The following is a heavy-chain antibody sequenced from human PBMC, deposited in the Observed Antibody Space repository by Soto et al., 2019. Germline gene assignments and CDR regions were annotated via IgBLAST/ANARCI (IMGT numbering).Heavy chain of an antibody. Sequence: GGSLRLSCAVSAFAFITYAVIFVRHSTMKGMEWVSAISGSGGSTYDAESVKGRFTISRDNSMNTLYLQMNSLRIEDTAVYYCAHPRGYGVFDAYDIWGQGTMVTVSS. J-gene: IGHJ3*02. D-gene: IGHD4-17*01. CDR2: ISGSGGST. CDR3: AHPRGYGVFDAYDI. V-gene: IGHV3-23*01. CDR1: AFAFITYA.